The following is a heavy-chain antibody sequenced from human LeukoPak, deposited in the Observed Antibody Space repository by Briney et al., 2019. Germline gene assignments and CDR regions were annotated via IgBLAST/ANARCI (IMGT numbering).Heavy chain of an antibody. V-gene: IGHV4-61*02. CDR1: GGSISSGSYY. D-gene: IGHD6-19*01. J-gene: IGHJ6*03. CDR2: IYTSGST. Sequence: PSETLSLTCTVSGGSISSGSYYWRWLRQPAGKGLEWIGRIYTSGSTNYNPSLKSRVTILVDTSKNQFSLKLSSVTAADTAVYYCARSGTSGWGYYYYYVDVWGKGTTVTVSS. CDR3: ARSGTSGWGYYYYYVDV.